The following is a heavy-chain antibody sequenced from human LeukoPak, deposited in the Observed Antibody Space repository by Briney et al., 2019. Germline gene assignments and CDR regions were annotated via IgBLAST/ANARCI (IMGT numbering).Heavy chain of an antibody. CDR1: GGTFSSYA. D-gene: IGHD3-22*01. CDR3: ARDRRYYDSSGYFYYYMDV. J-gene: IGHJ6*03. CDR2: IIPIFGTA. V-gene: IGHV1-69*06. Sequence: ASVKVSCKASGGTFSSYAISWVRQAPGQGLEWMGGIIPIFGTANYAQKFQGRVTITADKSTSTAYMELSSLRSEDTAVYYCARDRRYYDSSGYFYYYMDVWGKGTTVTVSS.